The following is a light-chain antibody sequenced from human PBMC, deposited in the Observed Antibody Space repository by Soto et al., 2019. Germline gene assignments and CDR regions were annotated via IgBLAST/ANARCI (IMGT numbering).Light chain of an antibody. Sequence: QPVLTQSPSASASLGASVKLTCTLSSGHSSYAIAWHQQQPEKGPRYLMKLNSDGSHSKGDGIPDRFSGSSSEAERYLTISSHQSEDDADYYCQTWGTGIQVFGGGTKLTVL. CDR1: SGHSSYA. CDR2: LNSDGSH. V-gene: IGLV4-69*01. J-gene: IGLJ2*01. CDR3: QTWGTGIQV.